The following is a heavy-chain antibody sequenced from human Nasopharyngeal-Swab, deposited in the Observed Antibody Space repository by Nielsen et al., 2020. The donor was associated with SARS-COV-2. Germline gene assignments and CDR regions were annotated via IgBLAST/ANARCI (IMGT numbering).Heavy chain of an antibody. J-gene: IGHJ3*02. CDR3: AKDDAFDI. CDR2: LRGDIGGI. CDR1: GFTFDDYP. V-gene: IGHV3-9*01. Sequence: SLKISCAASGFTFDDYPMHWVRQAPGKGLEWVSGLRGDIGGIGYADSVKGRFTISRDNAKNSLCLQMNSLRAEDTGLYYCAKDDAFDIWGQGTMVTVSS.